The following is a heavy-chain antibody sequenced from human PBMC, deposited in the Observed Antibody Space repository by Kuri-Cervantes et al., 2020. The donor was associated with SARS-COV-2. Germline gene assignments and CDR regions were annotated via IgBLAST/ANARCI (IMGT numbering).Heavy chain of an antibody. D-gene: IGHD3-3*01. CDR3: ARGHWSGYSNAAEMGAFDI. J-gene: IGHJ3*02. Sequence: GSLRLSCTVSGGSISSYYWRWIRQPPGKGLEWIGEINHSGSTNYNPSLKSRVTISVDTYKNQFPLKLSSVPAADTAVYYCARGHWSGYSNAAEMGAFDIWGQGTMVTVSS. CDR2: INHSGST. CDR1: GGSISSYY. V-gene: IGHV4-34*01.